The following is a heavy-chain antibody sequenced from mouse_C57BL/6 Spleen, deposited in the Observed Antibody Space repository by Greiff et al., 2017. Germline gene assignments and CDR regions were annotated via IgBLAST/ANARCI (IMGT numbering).Heavy chain of an antibody. CDR2: IDPSDSYT. V-gene: IGHV1-69*01. CDR3: ARSPYGSSYGFAY. Sequence: QVQLQQPGAELVMPGASVKLSCKASGYTFTSYWMHWVKQRPGQGLEWIGEIDPSDSYTNYNQKFKGQSTLTVDKSSSTAYMQLSSLTSEDSAVYYCARSPYGSSYGFAYWGQGTLVTVSA. D-gene: IGHD1-1*01. J-gene: IGHJ3*01. CDR1: GYTFTSYW.